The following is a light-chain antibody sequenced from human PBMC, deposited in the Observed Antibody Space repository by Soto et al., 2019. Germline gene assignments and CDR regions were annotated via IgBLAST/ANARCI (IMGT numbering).Light chain of an antibody. CDR3: HQYDDGPYT. CDR2: GAS. J-gene: IGKJ2*01. V-gene: IGKV3-15*01. CDR1: QSVSSN. Sequence: EIVMTQSPATLSVSPGERATLSCRASQSVSSNVAWYQQIPGQTPRLLIYGASTRATGIPVRFSGSGSGTEFNLTISSLQSEDFAVYYCHQYDDGPYTFGQGTKVDIK.